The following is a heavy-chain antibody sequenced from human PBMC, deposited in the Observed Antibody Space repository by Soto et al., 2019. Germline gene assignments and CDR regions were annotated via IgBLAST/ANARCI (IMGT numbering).Heavy chain of an antibody. J-gene: IGHJ4*02. CDR1: GFTFSGSA. CDR3: TTLQSK. V-gene: IGHV3-73*01. Sequence: GGSLRLSCAASGFTFSGSAMHWVRQASGKGLEWVGRIRSKANNYATGYAASVKGRFTISRDDSKNTAYLQMNSLKTEDTAVYYCTTLQSKWGQGTLVTVSS. D-gene: IGHD1-1*01. CDR2: IRSKANNYAT.